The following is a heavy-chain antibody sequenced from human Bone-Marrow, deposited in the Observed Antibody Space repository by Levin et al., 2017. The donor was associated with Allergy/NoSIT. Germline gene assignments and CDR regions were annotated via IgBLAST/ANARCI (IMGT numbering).Heavy chain of an antibody. CDR1: GFTFSNAW. CDR3: THGYITNDAFDI. Sequence: PGGSLRLSCAASGFTFSNAWMSWVRQAPGKGLEWVGRITSKTDGGTTDYAAPVTGRFTISRDDSKNTLYLQMNSLKTEDTAVYYCTHGYITNDAFDIWGQGTMVTVSS. D-gene: IGHD3-3*01. J-gene: IGHJ3*02. CDR2: ITSKTDGGTT. V-gene: IGHV3-15*01.